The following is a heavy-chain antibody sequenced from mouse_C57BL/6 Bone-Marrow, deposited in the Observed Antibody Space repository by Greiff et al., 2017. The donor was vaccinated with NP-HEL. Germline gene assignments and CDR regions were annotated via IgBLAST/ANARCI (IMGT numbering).Heavy chain of an antibody. D-gene: IGHD3-1*01. Sequence: EVLLVESGGDLVKPGGSLKLSCAASGFTFSSYGMSWVRQTPDKRLEWVATISSGGSYTYYPDSVKGRFTISRDNAKNTLYLQMSSLKSEDTAMYCCARREVGARDYFDYWGQGTTLTVSS. CDR2: ISSGGSYT. CDR1: GFTFSSYG. CDR3: ARREVGARDYFDY. V-gene: IGHV5-6*01. J-gene: IGHJ2*01.